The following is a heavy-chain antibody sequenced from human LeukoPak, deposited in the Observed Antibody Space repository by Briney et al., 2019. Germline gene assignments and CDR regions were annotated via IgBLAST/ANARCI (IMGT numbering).Heavy chain of an antibody. CDR2: IYWDDDK. D-gene: IGHD2-2*01. J-gene: IGHJ4*02. CDR1: GFSLTTSGVG. CDR3: AHSKRHFSSPSLDY. V-gene: IGHV2-5*02. Sequence: SGPTLVNPTQTLTLTCTFSGFSLTTSGVGVGWIRQPPGKALEWLALIYWDDDKRYIPSLKTRLTITKDTSKNQVVLTVTNMDPVDTATYYCAHSKRHFSSPSLDYWGQGTLVTVSS.